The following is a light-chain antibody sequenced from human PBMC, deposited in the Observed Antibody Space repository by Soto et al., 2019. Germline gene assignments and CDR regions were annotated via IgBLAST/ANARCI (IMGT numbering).Light chain of an antibody. J-gene: IGKJ5*01. CDR3: QQLNSFPIT. V-gene: IGKV1-9*01. CDR2: AAS. CDR1: QAISSY. Sequence: DIQLTQAPSFLSAASGDRVSITFLASQAISSYLALYQQKPGRAPKLLIYAASTLQSGVPSRFSGSGSGTEFTLTITSLQPEDFATYYCQQLNSFPITFGQGTRLEIK.